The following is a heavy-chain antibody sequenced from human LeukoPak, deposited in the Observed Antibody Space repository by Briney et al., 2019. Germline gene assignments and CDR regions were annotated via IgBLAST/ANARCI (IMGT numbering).Heavy chain of an antibody. CDR1: GYRFSNFW. CDR2: IYVGDSET. V-gene: IGHV5-51*01. D-gene: IGHD6-6*01. J-gene: IGHJ6*03. Sequence: GESLKISCKGSGYRFSNFWIGWVRQVPGKGLEWMGFIYVGDSETRYSPSFQGQVTISADKSLSTAFLQWSSLKASDTAIYFCARPQVGYNTSSPDYSYYMDVWGQGTTVRVSS. CDR3: ARPQVGYNTSSPDYSYYMDV.